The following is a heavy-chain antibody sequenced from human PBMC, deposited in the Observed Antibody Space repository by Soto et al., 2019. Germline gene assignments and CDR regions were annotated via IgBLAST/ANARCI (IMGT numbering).Heavy chain of an antibody. J-gene: IGHJ5*02. CDR1: GFTFSSYG. CDR3: ARERSVEGHDILTGYFKPRRGWFDP. Sequence: QVQLVESGGGVVQPGRSLRLSCAASGFTFSSYGMHWVRQAPGKGLEWVAVIWNDGSNKYYADSVKGRFTISRDNSKNTLYLQMNRLRAEDTAVYYCARERSVEGHDILTGYFKPRRGWFDPWGQGTLVNVSS. CDR2: IWNDGSNK. V-gene: IGHV3-33*01. D-gene: IGHD3-9*01.